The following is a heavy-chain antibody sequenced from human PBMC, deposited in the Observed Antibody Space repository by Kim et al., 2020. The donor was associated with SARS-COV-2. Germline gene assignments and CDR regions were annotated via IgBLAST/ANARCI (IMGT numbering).Heavy chain of an antibody. Sequence: GGSLRLSCAASGSTFSSYWMHWVRQAPGKGLVWVSRINSDGSGTTYADSVKGRFTISRDNAKNTLYLQMNSLRAEDTALYYCAGAPAATDWEGMDVWGQGTTVTVSS. V-gene: IGHV3-74*01. CDR2: INSDGSGT. CDR3: AGAPAATDWEGMDV. D-gene: IGHD2-2*01. CDR1: GSTFSSYW. J-gene: IGHJ6*02.